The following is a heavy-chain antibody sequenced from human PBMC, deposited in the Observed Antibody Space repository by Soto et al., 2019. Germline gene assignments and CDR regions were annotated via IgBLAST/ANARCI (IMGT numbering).Heavy chain of an antibody. D-gene: IGHD6-6*01. Sequence: QVQLVESGGGVVQPGRSLRLSCAASGFSFSGYAMHWVRQAPGKGLEWVGVMSYDGINKYYADSVKGRFTISRDNSKNTLYLQMNSLRDEDTAVYYCAREFGQQLVSAPVDYWGQGTLVTVSS. V-gene: IGHV3-30-3*01. J-gene: IGHJ4*02. CDR1: GFSFSGYA. CDR3: AREFGQQLVSAPVDY. CDR2: MSYDGINK.